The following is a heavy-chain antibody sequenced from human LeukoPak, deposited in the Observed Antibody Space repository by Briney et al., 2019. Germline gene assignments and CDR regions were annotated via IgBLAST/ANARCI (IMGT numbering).Heavy chain of an antibody. CDR3: ARGVNAYDSSGYYWFDY. D-gene: IGHD3-22*01. Sequence: GASVKVSCKASGYTFTSNGISWVRQAPGQGLEWMGGIIPIFGTANYAQKFQGRVTITADESTSTAYMELSSLRSEDTAVYYCARGVNAYDSSGYYWFDYWGQGTLVTVSS. J-gene: IGHJ4*02. V-gene: IGHV1-69*13. CDR2: IIPIFGTA. CDR1: GYTFTSNG.